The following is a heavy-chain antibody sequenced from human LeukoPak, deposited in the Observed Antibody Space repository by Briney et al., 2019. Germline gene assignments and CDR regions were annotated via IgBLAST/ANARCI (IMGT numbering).Heavy chain of an antibody. Sequence: PSETLSLTCTVSGGSISSYYWSWIRQPAGKGLEWIGRIYTSGSTNYNPSLKSRVTMSVDTSKNQFSLKLSSVTAADSAIYYCARRWDRIRYDEYFDYWGQGMLVTVSS. CDR3: ARRWDRIRYDEYFDY. CDR2: IYTSGST. J-gene: IGHJ4*02. D-gene: IGHD3-16*01. V-gene: IGHV4-4*07. CDR1: GGSISSYY.